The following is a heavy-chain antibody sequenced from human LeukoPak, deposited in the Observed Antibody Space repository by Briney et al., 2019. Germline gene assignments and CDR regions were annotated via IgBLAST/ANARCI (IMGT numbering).Heavy chain of an antibody. CDR1: GYTFTSYG. D-gene: IGHD2/OR15-2a*01. CDR2: FNPKSGDT. Sequence: GASVKVSCKASGYTFTSYGISWVRQAPGQGLEWMGWFNPKSGDTNYPQRFQGRVTMTGDTSTSTAYMELSSLRSDNTARYFCARDSSTWYSDYYYYMDVWGKGTTVTVSS. CDR3: ARDSSTWYSDYYYYMDV. V-gene: IGHV1-2*02. J-gene: IGHJ6*03.